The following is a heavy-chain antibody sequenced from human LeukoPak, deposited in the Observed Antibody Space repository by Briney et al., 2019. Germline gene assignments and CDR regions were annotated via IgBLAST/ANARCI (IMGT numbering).Heavy chain of an antibody. CDR2: IYYSGST. D-gene: IGHD7-27*01. V-gene: IGHV4-39*01. J-gene: IGHJ6*03. Sequence: PSETLSLTCTVSGGSISSSSYYWGWVRQPPGKGLEWIGSIYYSGSTYYNPSLKSRFTISVDTSKNQFSLKLSSVTAADTAVYYCASNANWGSRGYYYYYMDVWGKGTTVTVSS. CDR3: ASNANWGSRGYYYYYMDV. CDR1: GGSISSSSYY.